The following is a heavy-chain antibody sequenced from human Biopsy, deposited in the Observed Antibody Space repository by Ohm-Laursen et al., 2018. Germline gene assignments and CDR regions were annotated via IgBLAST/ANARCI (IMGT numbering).Heavy chain of an antibody. J-gene: IGHJ4*02. CDR3: ARWETTLGRSLDS. D-gene: IGHD1-26*01. CDR1: GYTFTSHD. V-gene: IGHV1-8*01. Sequence: GASVKVSCKASGYTFTSHDINWVRQATGQGLEWMGWMSPNTGNTVYAQRFQDRVTMTSDTSTGTAYVELTSLTSDDTAVYFCARWETTLGRSLDSWGQGTLVAVSS. CDR2: MSPNTGNT.